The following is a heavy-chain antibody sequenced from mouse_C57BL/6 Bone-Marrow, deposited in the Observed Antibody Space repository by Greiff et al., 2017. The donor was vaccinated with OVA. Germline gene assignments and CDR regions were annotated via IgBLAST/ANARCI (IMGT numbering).Heavy chain of an antibody. J-gene: IGHJ4*01. V-gene: IGHV1-52*01. CDR2: IDPSDSET. D-gene: IGHD1-1*01. CDR1: GYTFTSYW. CDR3: AIYGSRIYAMDY. Sequence: QVQLQQPGAELVRPGSSVKLSCKASGYTFTSYWMHWVKQRPIQGLEWIGNIDPSDSETHYNQKFKDKATLTVDKSSSTAYMQLSSLTSEDSAVYYCAIYGSRIYAMDYWGQGTSVTVSS.